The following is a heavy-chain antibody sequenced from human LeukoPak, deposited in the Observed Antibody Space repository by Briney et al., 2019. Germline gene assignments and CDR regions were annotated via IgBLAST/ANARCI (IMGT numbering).Heavy chain of an antibody. CDR1: GGSISSYY. D-gene: IGHD3-3*01. CDR2: IYYSGST. J-gene: IGHJ4*02. V-gene: IGHV4-59*01. CDR3: ARGNSRFLESFDY. Sequence: PSETLSLTCTVSGGSISSYYWSWIRQPPGKGLEWIGYIYYSGSTNYNPSLKSRVTISVDTSKNQFSLKLSSVTAADTAVYYCARGNSRFLESFDYWGQGTLVTVSS.